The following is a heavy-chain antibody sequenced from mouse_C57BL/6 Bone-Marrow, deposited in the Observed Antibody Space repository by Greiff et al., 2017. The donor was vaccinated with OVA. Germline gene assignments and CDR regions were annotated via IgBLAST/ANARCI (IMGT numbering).Heavy chain of an antibody. Sequence: EVQGVESGGGLVKPGGSLKLSCAASGFTFSSYAMSWVRQTPEKRLEWVATISDGGSYTYYPDNVKGRFTISRDNAKNNLYLQMSHLKSEDTAMYYCAFLGAMCYWGQGTAVTVSS. CDR2: ISDGGSYT. CDR1: GFTFSSYA. V-gene: IGHV5-4*01. J-gene: IGHJ4*01. CDR3: AFLGAMCY.